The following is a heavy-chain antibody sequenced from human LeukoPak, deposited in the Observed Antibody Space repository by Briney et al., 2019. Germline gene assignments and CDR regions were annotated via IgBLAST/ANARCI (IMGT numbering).Heavy chain of an antibody. CDR3: AALDTAKIRDTGY. CDR2: VKGDGSDE. J-gene: IGHJ4*02. D-gene: IGHD5-18*01. V-gene: IGHV3-7*01. Sequence: GGSLRLSCAASVFMFAANRMSWVRQAPGKGLEWVANVKGDGSDEYYADSVRGRFTVSRDNGKNSLYLQMISLRVDETAVSFCAALDTAKIRDTGYWGQGTLVTVSA. CDR1: VFMFAANR.